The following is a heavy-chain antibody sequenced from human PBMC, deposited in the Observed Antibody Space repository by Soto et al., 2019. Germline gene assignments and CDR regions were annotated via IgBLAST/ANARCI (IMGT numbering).Heavy chain of an antibody. CDR2: ISYDGSNK. V-gene: IGHV3-30*18. CDR3: ANDPVRVVVAAAFAF. Sequence: QVQLVESGGGVVQPGRSLRLSCAASGFTFSSYGMHWVRQAPGKGLEWVAVISYDGSNKYYADSVKGRFTISRDNSKNTLYLQMNSLRAADTVVYYCANDPVRVVVAAAFAFWGRGTLFT. D-gene: IGHD2-15*01. J-gene: IGHJ4*02. CDR1: GFTFSSYG.